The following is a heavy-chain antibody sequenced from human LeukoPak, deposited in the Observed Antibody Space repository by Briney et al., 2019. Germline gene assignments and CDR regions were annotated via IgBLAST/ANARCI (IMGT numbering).Heavy chain of an antibody. CDR1: GFTFSNYW. J-gene: IGHJ6*03. Sequence: GGSLRLSCAASGFTFSNYWMHWVRQAPGKGLVWVSRINSDGINTSYADSVKGRFTISRDNAKNTLNLQMNSLRAEDTAVYYCARDLLGYNYHYMDVWGKGTAVTVSS. CDR2: INSDGINT. V-gene: IGHV3-74*01. D-gene: IGHD3-16*02. CDR3: ARDLLGYNYHYMDV.